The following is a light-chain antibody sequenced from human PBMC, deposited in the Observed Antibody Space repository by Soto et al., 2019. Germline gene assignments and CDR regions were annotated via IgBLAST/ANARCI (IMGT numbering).Light chain of an antibody. CDR2: AAS. Sequence: AIRMTQSPSSFSASTGDRVTITCRASHGNSSYLAWYQQKPGKAPKLLIYAASTLQSGVPSRFSGSGSGTDFTLTISCLQSEDFATYYCQRYYSYPLTFGPGTKVDIK. CDR1: HGNSSY. CDR3: QRYYSYPLT. J-gene: IGKJ3*01. V-gene: IGKV1-8*01.